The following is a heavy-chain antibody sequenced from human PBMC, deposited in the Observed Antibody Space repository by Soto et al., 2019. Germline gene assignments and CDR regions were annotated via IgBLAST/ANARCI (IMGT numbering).Heavy chain of an antibody. Sequence: QVQLQQWGAGLLKPSETLSLTCAVYGGSFSGYYWSWIRQPPGKGLEWIGEINHGGSTNYNPSLKSRGTIPVDTSKNQFSLKLSPVTAADTAVYYCARGPYSSSWYISGLSRAEYFQHWGQGTLVTVSS. D-gene: IGHD6-13*01. CDR3: ARGPYSSSWYISGLSRAEYFQH. V-gene: IGHV4-34*01. J-gene: IGHJ1*01. CDR2: INHGGST. CDR1: GGSFSGYY.